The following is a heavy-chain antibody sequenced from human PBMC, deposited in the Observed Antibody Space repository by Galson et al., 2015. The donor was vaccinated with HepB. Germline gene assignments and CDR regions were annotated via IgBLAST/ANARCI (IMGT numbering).Heavy chain of an antibody. CDR2: IIPILGIA. V-gene: IGHV1-69*04. J-gene: IGHJ3*02. CDR1: GGTFSSYT. D-gene: IGHD2-2*01. Sequence: SVKVSCKASGGTFSSYTISWVRQAPGQGLEWMGRIIPILGIANYAQKFQGRVTITTDKSTSTAYMELSSLRSEDTAVYYCARDRPATSARHDAFDIWGQGTMVTVSS. CDR3: ARDRPATSARHDAFDI.